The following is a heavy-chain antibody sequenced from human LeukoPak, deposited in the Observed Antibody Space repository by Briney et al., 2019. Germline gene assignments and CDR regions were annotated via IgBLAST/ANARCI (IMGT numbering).Heavy chain of an antibody. Sequence: GASVKVSCKASGYTFTSYGISWVRQAPGQGLECMGWINPYNGNTHYIQKFQGRVTMTTDTSTSTAYMELRSLRSDDTAVYYCTRGSGYNPADYWDQGTLVTVSS. J-gene: IGHJ4*02. CDR1: GYTFTSYG. CDR3: TRGSGYNPADY. V-gene: IGHV1-18*01. CDR2: INPYNGNT. D-gene: IGHD3-22*01.